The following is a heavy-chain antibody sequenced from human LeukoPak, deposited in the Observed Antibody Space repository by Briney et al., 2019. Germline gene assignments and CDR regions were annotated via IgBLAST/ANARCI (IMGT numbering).Heavy chain of an antibody. Sequence: PSETLSLPCAVYGGSFSGYYWSWIRQPPGKGLEWIGYIYYSGSTNYNPSLKSQITISVDTSKNQFSLKLSSVTAADTAVYYCATSSFPRFYAMDVWGQGTTVTVSS. D-gene: IGHD3-16*01. J-gene: IGHJ6*02. V-gene: IGHV4-59*08. CDR3: ATSSFPRFYAMDV. CDR1: GGSFSGYY. CDR2: IYYSGST.